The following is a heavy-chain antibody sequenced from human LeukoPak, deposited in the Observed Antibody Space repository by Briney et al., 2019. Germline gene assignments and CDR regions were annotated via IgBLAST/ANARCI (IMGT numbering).Heavy chain of an antibody. J-gene: IGHJ3*02. CDR3: ARGGSSTSNDAFDI. CDR2: INPNSGGT. D-gene: IGHD1-26*01. Sequence: ASVRVSCKTSGYTFIGYYIHWVRQAPGQGLEWMGWINPNSGGTNYVQKFQGRVTMTRDTSISTAYMELSRLRSDDTAVYYCARGGSSTSNDAFDIWGQGTMVTVSS. V-gene: IGHV1-2*02. CDR1: GYTFIGYY.